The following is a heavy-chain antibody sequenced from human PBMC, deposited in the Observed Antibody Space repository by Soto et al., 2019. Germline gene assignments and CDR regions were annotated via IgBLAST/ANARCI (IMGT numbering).Heavy chain of an antibody. CDR2: ISGSGGST. J-gene: IGHJ3*02. CDR1: GFTFSSYA. CDR3: AKDTAYYVWGSYRHDAFDI. D-gene: IGHD3-16*02. Sequence: GGSLRLSCAASGFTFSSYAMSWVRQAPGKGLEWVSAISGSGGSTYYADSVKGRFTISRDNSKNTLYLRMNSLRAEDTAVYYCAKDTAYYVWGSYRHDAFDIWGQGTMVTVSS. V-gene: IGHV3-23*01.